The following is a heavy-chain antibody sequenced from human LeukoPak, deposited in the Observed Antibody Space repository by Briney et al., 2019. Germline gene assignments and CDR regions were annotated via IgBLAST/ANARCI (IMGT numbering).Heavy chain of an antibody. D-gene: IGHD3-10*01. V-gene: IGHV3-11*04. J-gene: IGHJ5*02. CDR1: GFTFSDYY. CDR2: ISSRGSTI. CDR3: ARAGHYYGRQTNWFDP. Sequence: GGSLRPACAASGFTFSDYYMGWVRRAPGKGLGWGSYISSRGSTIYYADSVKGRFTISRDNAKHSLYLHINPLRAEHTAVYYRARAGHYYGRQTNWFDPWGQGNLVTVSS.